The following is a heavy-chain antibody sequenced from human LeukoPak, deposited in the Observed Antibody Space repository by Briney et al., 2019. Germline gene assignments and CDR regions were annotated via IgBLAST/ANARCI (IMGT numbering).Heavy chain of an antibody. CDR3: ARGSWISDYKYYFDY. V-gene: IGHV3-30*03. Sequence: PGGSLRLSCAASGFTFSGYGMHWVRQAPGKGLEWVAVISYDGSNKYYADSVKGRFTISRDNSKNTLYLQMNSLRAEDTAVYYCARGSWISDYKYYFDYWGQGTLVTVSS. CDR1: GFTFSGYG. J-gene: IGHJ4*02. D-gene: IGHD4-11*01. CDR2: ISYDGSNK.